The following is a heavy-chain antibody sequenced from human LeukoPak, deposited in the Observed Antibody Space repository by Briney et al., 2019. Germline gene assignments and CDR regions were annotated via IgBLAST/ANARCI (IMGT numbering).Heavy chain of an antibody. V-gene: IGHV1-24*01. J-gene: IGHJ4*02. CDR2: FNPEDGET. CDR3: ATAVSHLELRDY. CDR1: GYTLTELS. D-gene: IGHD1-7*01. Sequence: ASVKVSCKVSGYTLTELSMHWVRQAPGKGLEWIGGFNPEDGETIYAQKFQGRVTMTEDTSTDTGYMELSSLRSEDTAVYYYATAVSHLELRDYWGQGTLVTVSS.